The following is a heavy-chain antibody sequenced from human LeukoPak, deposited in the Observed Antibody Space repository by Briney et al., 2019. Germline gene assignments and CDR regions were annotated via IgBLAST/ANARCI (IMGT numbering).Heavy chain of an antibody. D-gene: IGHD3-16*01. CDR3: AREGLMMRAFDI. CDR2: IYYSGST. J-gene: IGHJ3*02. CDR1: GGSISSSSYY. V-gene: IGHV4-39*07. Sequence: SETLSLTCTVYGGSISSSSYYWGWIRQPPGKGLEWIVSIYYSGSTYYNPSLRSRVTISVDTSKNQFSLKLSSVNAEDTAVYYCAREGLMMRAFDIWGQGTMVTVSS.